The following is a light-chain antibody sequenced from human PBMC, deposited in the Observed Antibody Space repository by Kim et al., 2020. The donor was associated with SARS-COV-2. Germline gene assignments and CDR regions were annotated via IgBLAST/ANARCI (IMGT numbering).Light chain of an antibody. V-gene: IGLV3-9*01. CDR2: RDS. Sequence: VAPGHTARNTCGGNNIGSKNVHWYQQQPGQAPVLVIYRDSNRPSGIPERFSGSNSGNTATLTISRAQAGDEADYYCQVWDSSTYVFGTGTKVTVL. CDR3: QVWDSSTYV. J-gene: IGLJ1*01. CDR1: NIGSKN.